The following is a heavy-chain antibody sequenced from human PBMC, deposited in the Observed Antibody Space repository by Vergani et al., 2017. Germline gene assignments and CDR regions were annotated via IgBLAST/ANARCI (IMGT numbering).Heavy chain of an antibody. CDR3: ARGSGDNY. CDR1: GGSISNYY. D-gene: IGHD7-27*01. V-gene: IGHV4-59*01. CDR2: IYYSGST. Sequence: QVQLQESGPGLVKPSETLSLTCTVSGGSISNYYWSWIRQPPGKGLEWIGYIYYSGSTNDNPSLKSRVTISVDTSKNQFSQKLSSVTAADTAVYYCARGSGDNYWGQGTLVTVSS. J-gene: IGHJ4*02.